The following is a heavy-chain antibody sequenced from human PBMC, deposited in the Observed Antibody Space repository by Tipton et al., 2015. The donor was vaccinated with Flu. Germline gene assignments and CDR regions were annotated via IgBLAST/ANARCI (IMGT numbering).Heavy chain of an antibody. J-gene: IGHJ4*02. CDR3: AREEIAARPDYFDY. Sequence: TLSLTCTVSGGSISSSSYYWGWIRQPPGKGLEWIGSIYYSGSTYYNPSLKSRVTISVDTSKNQFSLKLSSVTAADTAVYYCAREEIAARPDYFDYWGQGNLVTVSS. CDR2: IYYSGST. D-gene: IGHD6-6*01. V-gene: IGHV4-39*07. CDR1: GGSISSSSYY.